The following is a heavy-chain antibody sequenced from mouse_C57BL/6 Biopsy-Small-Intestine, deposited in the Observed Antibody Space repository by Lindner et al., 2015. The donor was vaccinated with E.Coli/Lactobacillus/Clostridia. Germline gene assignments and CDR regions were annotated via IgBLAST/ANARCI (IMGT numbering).Heavy chain of an antibody. Sequence: VQLQESGAELARPGASVKLSCKASGYTFTSHGISWVKQRTGQGLEWIGEIFPRSGNTYYNEKFKGKATLTADKSSSTAYMELRSLTSEDSAVYLCARGGISTVVGAMDYWGQGTSVTVSS. V-gene: IGHV1-81*01. D-gene: IGHD1-1*01. J-gene: IGHJ4*01. CDR1: GYTFTSHG. CDR3: ARGGISTVVGAMDY. CDR2: IFPRSGNT.